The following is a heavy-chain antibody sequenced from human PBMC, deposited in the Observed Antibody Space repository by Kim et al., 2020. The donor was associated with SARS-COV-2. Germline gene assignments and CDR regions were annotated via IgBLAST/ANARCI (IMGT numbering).Heavy chain of an antibody. Sequence: GGSLRLSCAASGFTFSSYAMHWVRQAPGKGLEWVAVISYDGSNKYYADSVKGRFTISRDNSKNTLYLQMNSLRAEDTAVYYCAREPRGYSSPEYYFDYWGQGTLVTVSS. V-gene: IGHV3-30*04. CDR3: AREPRGYSSPEYYFDY. CDR1: GFTFSSYA. J-gene: IGHJ4*02. D-gene: IGHD6-13*01. CDR2: ISYDGSNK.